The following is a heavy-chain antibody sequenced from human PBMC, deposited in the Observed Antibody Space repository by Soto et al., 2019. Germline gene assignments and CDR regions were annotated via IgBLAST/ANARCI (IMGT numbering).Heavy chain of an antibody. D-gene: IGHD2-2*01. Sequence: GGSLRLSCAASGFTFSSYSMNWVRQAPGKGLEWVSSISSSSYIYYADSVKGRFTISRDNAKNSLYLQMNSLRAEDTAVYYCARDVGGYCISTSCHRPDYYYGMDVWGQGTTVTVSS. CDR1: GFTFSSYS. J-gene: IGHJ6*02. CDR2: ISSSSYI. CDR3: ARDVGGYCISTSCHRPDYYYGMDV. V-gene: IGHV3-21*01.